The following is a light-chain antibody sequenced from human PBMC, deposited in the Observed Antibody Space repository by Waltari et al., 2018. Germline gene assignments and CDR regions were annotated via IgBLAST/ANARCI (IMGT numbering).Light chain of an antibody. CDR3: YSYAGASTYV. V-gene: IGLV2-23*02. CDR1: RSDIGSFNI. J-gene: IGLJ1*01. CDR2: EVD. Sequence: QSALTQPASVSGSPGQSITISCPGTRSDIGSFNIVSWYQQHPGKAPKLLIYEVDKRPSGVSDRFSGSKSGNTASLTISGLQAEDETDYYCYSYAGASTYVFGTGTKVTVL.